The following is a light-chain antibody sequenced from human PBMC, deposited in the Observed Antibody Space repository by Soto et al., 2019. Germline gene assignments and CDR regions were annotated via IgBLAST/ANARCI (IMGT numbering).Light chain of an antibody. CDR2: GAS. Sequence: DIAMTQSPAPLSVSPGERATLSCRASQSVSSNLAWYQQKPGQAPRLLIYGASTRATGIPARFSGSRSGTEFTLTISSLQSEDVAVYYCQQYNNWPLTLGQGTKVDIK. CDR3: QQYNNWPLT. J-gene: IGKJ1*01. V-gene: IGKV3-15*01. CDR1: QSVSSN.